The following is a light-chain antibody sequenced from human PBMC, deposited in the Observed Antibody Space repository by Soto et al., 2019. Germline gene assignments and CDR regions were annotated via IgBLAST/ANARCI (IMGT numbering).Light chain of an antibody. CDR1: QSVSSSY. J-gene: IGKJ5*01. CDR2: GAS. V-gene: IGKV3-20*01. CDR3: QQYGSFPIT. Sequence: EIVLTQSPGTLSLSPGERATLSCRASQSVSSSYLAWYQQKPGQAPRLLIYGASGRATGIPDRFSGSGSGTDFTLTISRLEPEDFAVYYCQQYGSFPITFGQGTRLEIK.